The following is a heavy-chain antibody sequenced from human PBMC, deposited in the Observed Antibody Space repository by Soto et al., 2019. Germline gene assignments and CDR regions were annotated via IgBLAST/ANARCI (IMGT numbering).Heavy chain of an antibody. CDR2: VSAFNGDT. Sequence: GGSVKVSFKSCGLSFSSYGLSLVRQAPGQGLEWMGWVSAFNGDTHYGQRFQGRLTMTTDTSTSTVYMDLRSLRSDDTAVYYCVRVANGGDWLYWGQGSLVTVSS. J-gene: IGHJ4*02. V-gene: IGHV1-18*04. CDR3: VRVANGGDWLY. CDR1: GLSFSSYG. D-gene: IGHD2-21*02.